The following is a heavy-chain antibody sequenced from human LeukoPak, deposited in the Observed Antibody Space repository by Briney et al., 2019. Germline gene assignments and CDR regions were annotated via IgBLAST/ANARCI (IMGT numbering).Heavy chain of an antibody. CDR3: ARGLYGSGSYYRFDP. CDR1: GFTFSSYT. J-gene: IGHJ5*02. Sequence: GSLRLSCGGSGFTFSSYTMNWVRQAPGKGLEWIGRIYTSGSTNYNPSLKSRVIMSVDTSKNQFSLKLSSVTAADTAVYYCARGLYGSGSYYRFDPWGQGTLVTVSS. CDR2: IYTSGST. V-gene: IGHV4-59*10. D-gene: IGHD3-10*01.